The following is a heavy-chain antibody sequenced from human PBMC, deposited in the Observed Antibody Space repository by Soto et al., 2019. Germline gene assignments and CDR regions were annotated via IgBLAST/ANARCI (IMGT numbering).Heavy chain of an antibody. D-gene: IGHD3-16*02. J-gene: IGHJ4*02. V-gene: IGHV3-48*02. Sequence: EVQLVESGGGLVQPGGSLRLSCAASGFTFSSYSMNWVRQAPGKGLEWVSYISSSSSTIYYADSVKGRFTISRDNAKNSVYLQMNSLRDEDTAVDYCARDMVGYDYIWGSYPGFDYWGQGTLVTVSS. CDR1: GFTFSSYS. CDR3: ARDMVGYDYIWGSYPGFDY. CDR2: ISSSSSTI.